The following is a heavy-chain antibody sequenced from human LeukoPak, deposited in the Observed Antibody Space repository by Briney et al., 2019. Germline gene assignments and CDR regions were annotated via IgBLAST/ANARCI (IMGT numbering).Heavy chain of an antibody. CDR3: ARWAAAGLEYFQH. CDR2: INPNSGGT. J-gene: IGHJ1*01. CDR1: GYTFTSYY. Sequence: ASVKVSCKASGYTFTSYYMHWVRQAPGQGLEWMGWINPNSGGTNYAQKFQGRVTMTRDTSISTAYMELSRLRSDDTAVYYCARWAAAGLEYFQHWGQGTLVTVSS. D-gene: IGHD6-13*01. V-gene: IGHV1-2*02.